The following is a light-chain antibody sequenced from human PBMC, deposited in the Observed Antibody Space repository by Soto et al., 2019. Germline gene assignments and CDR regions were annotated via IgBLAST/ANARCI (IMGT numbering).Light chain of an antibody. Sequence: DIQMTQSPSTLSAFVGDRVTITCRASQSISTWLAWYQQKPGKAPKLLIYKASSLEGGVPSRFSGSGSGTEFTLTISSLQPDDFATYYCQHYNSYPWTFGQGTKVEIK. CDR2: KAS. CDR3: QHYNSYPWT. V-gene: IGKV1-5*03. J-gene: IGKJ1*01. CDR1: QSISTW.